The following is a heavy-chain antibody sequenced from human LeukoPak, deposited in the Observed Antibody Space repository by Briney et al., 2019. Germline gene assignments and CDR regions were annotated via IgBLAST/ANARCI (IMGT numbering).Heavy chain of an antibody. CDR3: ARYFEGLDCGGDCSEYYFDY. V-gene: IGHV4-39*01. J-gene: IGHJ4*02. CDR1: GGSISSSSYY. D-gene: IGHD2-21*02. CDR2: IHYSGST. Sequence: SETLSLTCTVSGGSISSSSYYWGWIRQPPGKGLEWIGYIHYSGSTYLNPSLKSRVTISVDTSKNQSSLKLSSVTAADTAVYYCARYFEGLDCGGDCSEYYFDYWGQGTLVTVSS.